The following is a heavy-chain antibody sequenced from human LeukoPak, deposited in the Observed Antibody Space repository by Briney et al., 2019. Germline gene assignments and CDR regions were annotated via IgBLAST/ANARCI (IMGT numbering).Heavy chain of an antibody. CDR2: ISSSSSYI. CDR3: VRKLRWQNDRGLQFDP. J-gene: IGHJ5*02. Sequence: GGSLRLSCAASGFTFSSYSMNWVRQAPGKGLEWVSSISSSSSYIYYADSVKGRFTISRDNAKNSLYLQMNSLRAEDTAVYYCVRKLRWQNDRGLQFDPWGQGTLVTVSS. CDR1: GFTFSSYS. D-gene: IGHD4-23*01. V-gene: IGHV3-21*04.